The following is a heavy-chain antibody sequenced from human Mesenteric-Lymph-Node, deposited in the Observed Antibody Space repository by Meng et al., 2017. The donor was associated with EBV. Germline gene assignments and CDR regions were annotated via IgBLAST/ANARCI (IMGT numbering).Heavy chain of an antibody. CDR3: ARDPGGSGSYSYDS. Sequence: QVLPVQSGSELKKPGASVKVSCKASGYIFTDYMMNWVRQAPGQGPEWLGWINTNTGNPKYAQAFTGRFVFSLDTSVSTAYLQISSLKAEDTAVYYCARDPGGSGSYSYDSWGQGTLVTVSS. V-gene: IGHV7-4-1*02. CDR1: GYIFTDYM. J-gene: IGHJ4*02. CDR2: INTNTGNP. D-gene: IGHD3-10*01.